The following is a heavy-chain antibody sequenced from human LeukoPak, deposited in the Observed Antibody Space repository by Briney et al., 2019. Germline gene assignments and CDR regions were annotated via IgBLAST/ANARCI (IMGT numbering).Heavy chain of an antibody. CDR1: GFTFDDYA. CDR2: ISWNSGSI. D-gene: IGHD3-22*01. J-gene: IGHJ4*02. Sequence: SGGSLRLSCAASGFTFDDYAMHWVRQAPGKGLEWVSGISWNSGSIGYADSVKGRFTISRDNAKNSLYLQMNSLRAEDTALYYCEKDFDYDSGGPFDYGGQGTRAPVPS. CDR3: EKDFDYDSGGPFDY. V-gene: IGHV3-9*01.